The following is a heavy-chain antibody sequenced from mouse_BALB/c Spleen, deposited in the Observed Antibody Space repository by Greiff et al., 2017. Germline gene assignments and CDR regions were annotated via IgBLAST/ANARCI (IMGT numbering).Heavy chain of an antibody. CDR2: ISSGSSTI. V-gene: IGHV5-17*02. CDR1: GFTFSSFG. Sequence: VQLKESGGGLVQPGGSRKLSCAASGFTFSSFGMHWVRQAPEKGLEWVAYISSGSSTIYYADTVKGRFTISRDNPKNTLFLQMTSLRSEDTAMYYCASSTMITTGYAMDYWGQGTSVTVSS. J-gene: IGHJ4*01. D-gene: IGHD2-4*01. CDR3: ASSTMITTGYAMDY.